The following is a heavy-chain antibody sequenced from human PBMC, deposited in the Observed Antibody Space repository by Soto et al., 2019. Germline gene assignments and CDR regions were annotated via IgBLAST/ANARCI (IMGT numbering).Heavy chain of an antibody. Sequence: GESLKISCGASGYSFPGFWIGWVRQMPGKGLEWMGIIFPGDSDTRYSPSFQGQVTISADKSISTAYLQWSSLKASDTAMYYCARRGAGYNYDYWGQGTLVTVSS. V-gene: IGHV5-51*01. CDR1: GYSFPGFW. J-gene: IGHJ4*02. D-gene: IGHD5-12*01. CDR2: IFPGDSDT. CDR3: ARRGAGYNYDY.